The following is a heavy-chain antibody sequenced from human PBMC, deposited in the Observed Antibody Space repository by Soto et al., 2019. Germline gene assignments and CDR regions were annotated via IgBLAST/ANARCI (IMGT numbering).Heavy chain of an antibody. J-gene: IGHJ3*02. CDR1: GFTFSSYA. D-gene: IGHD4-17*01. Sequence: QVQLVESGGGVVQPGRSLRLSCAASGFTFSSYAMHWVRQAPGKGLEWVAVISYDGSNKYYADSVKGRFTISRDNSKNTLYLQMNSLRAEDTAVYYCARDREPADYGDCDAFDIWGQGTMVTVSS. V-gene: IGHV3-30-3*01. CDR3: ARDREPADYGDCDAFDI. CDR2: ISYDGSNK.